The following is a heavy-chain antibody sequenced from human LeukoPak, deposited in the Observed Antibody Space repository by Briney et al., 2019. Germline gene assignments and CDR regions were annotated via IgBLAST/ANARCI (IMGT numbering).Heavy chain of an antibody. Sequence: SETLSLTCSVSGASISSSYWSWIRQAAGKGLEWIGRTYTSEKTKYNPLLKSRVTMSVDTSRNQFSLKLTSMTAADTAVYYCAKLSTTFGVLMSHWGRGTLVTVSS. J-gene: IGHJ4*02. CDR1: GASISSSY. CDR2: TYTSEKT. D-gene: IGHD3-3*01. CDR3: AKLSTTFGVLMSH. V-gene: IGHV4-4*07.